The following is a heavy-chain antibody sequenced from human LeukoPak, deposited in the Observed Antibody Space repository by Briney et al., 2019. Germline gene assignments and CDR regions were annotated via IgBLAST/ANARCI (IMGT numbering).Heavy chain of an antibody. CDR2: ISGSGGST. CDR1: GFTFSSYA. V-gene: IGHV3-23*01. Sequence: GGSLRLSCAASGFTFSSYAMSWVRQAPGKGLEWVSAISGSGGSTYYADSVKGRFTISRDNSKNTLYLQMNSLRAEDTAVFYCAKDSGSSDYFDHWGQGTLVTVSS. CDR3: AKDSGSSDYFDH. D-gene: IGHD1-26*01. J-gene: IGHJ4*02.